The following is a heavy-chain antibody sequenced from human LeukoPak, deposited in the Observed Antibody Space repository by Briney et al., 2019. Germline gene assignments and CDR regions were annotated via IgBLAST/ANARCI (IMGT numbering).Heavy chain of an antibody. V-gene: IGHV3-7*01. Sequence: PGRSLRLSCAASGFTFSSYWMSWVRQAPGKGLEWVANIKQDGSEKYYVDSVKGRFTISRDNAKNSLYLQMNSLRAEDTAVYYCARVSDSSGYYHYFDYWGQGTLVTVSS. CDR3: ARVSDSSGYYHYFDY. CDR1: GFTFSSYW. CDR2: IKQDGSEK. D-gene: IGHD3-22*01. J-gene: IGHJ4*02.